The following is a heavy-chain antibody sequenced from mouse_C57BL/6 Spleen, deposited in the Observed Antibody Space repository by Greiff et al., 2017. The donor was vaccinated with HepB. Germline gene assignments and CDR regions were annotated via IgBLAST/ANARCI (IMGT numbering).Heavy chain of an antibody. CDR1: GYTFTDYY. Sequence: EIQLQQSGPVLVKPGASVKMSCKASGYTFTDYYMNWVKQSHGKSLEWIGVINPYNGGTSYNQKFKGKATLTVDKSSSTAYMELNSLTSEDSAVYYCARAEDAMDYWGQGTSVTVSS. J-gene: IGHJ4*01. CDR3: ARAEDAMDY. CDR2: INPYNGGT. V-gene: IGHV1-19*01.